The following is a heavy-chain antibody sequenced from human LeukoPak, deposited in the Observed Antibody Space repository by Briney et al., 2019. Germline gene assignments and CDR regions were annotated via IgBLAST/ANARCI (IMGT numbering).Heavy chain of an antibody. CDR3: ARVEGRGSYIRNWVIDY. CDR2: IKQDGSEK. Sequence: GGSLRLSCAASGFTFSSYWMSWVRQAPGKGLEWVANIKQDGSEKYYVDSVKGRFTISRDNAKNSLYLQMNGLRAEDTAVYYCARVEGRGSYIRNWVIDYWGQGTLVTVSS. J-gene: IGHJ4*02. V-gene: IGHV3-7*01. D-gene: IGHD1-26*01. CDR1: GFTFSSYW.